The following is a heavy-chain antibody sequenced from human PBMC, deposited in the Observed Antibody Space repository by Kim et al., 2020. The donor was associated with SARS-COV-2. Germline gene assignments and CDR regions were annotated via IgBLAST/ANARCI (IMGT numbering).Heavy chain of an antibody. D-gene: IGHD2-21*01. V-gene: IGHV1-18*01. Sequence: ASVKVSCKASGYIFTNYGISWVRQAPGQGLEWMGWINTYNGDTKFGQKYQGRLTMTTETSSSTADMELGNLRSDDTAVYYCARDQDVMLIAGWWFDSWG. CDR3: ARDQDVMLIAGWWFDS. J-gene: IGHJ5*01. CDR1: GYIFTNYG. CDR2: INTYNGDT.